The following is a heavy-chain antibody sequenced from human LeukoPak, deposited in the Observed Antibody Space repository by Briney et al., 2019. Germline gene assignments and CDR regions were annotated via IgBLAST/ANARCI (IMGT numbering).Heavy chain of an antibody. D-gene: IGHD6-13*01. CDR3: ARWVSQQLVRGAFDI. J-gene: IGHJ3*02. CDR2: IYPGDSDT. V-gene: IGHV5-51*01. Sequence: GESLKISCKGSGYSFTSYWIGWVRQMPGKGLEWMGIIYPGDSDTRYSPSFQGQVTISADKSISTAYLQWSSLKASDTAMYYCARWVSQQLVRGAFDIWGQGTMVTVSS. CDR1: GYSFTSYW.